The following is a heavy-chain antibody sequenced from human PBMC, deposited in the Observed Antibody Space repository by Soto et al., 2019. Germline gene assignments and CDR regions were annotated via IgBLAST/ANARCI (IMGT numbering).Heavy chain of an antibody. CDR2: IYWDDDK. V-gene: IGHV2-5*02. CDR3: EHRPAGVVVTAANWYDP. Sequence: QITLKESGPTLVKPTQTLTLTCTFSGFSLDTTGVGVGWIRQPPGKALEWLALIYWDDDKRYSPSLKSRLTITKDTPKNQVVLTMTNMDPVDTATYYCEHRPAGVVVTAANWYDPWGQGTLVTVSS. J-gene: IGHJ5*02. CDR1: GFSLDTTGVG. D-gene: IGHD2-21*02.